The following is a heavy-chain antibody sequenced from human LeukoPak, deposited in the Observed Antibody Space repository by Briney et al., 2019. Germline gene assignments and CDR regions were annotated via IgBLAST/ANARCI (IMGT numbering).Heavy chain of an antibody. J-gene: IGHJ5*02. CDR1: GGSFSGYY. CDR2: INHSGST. Sequence: SETLSLTCAVYGGSFSGYYWSWIRQPPGKGLEWIGEINHSGSTNYNPSLKSRVTISVDTSKNQFSLKLSSVTAADTAVYYCARDPYCSSTSCYRWFDPWGQGTLVTVSS. CDR3: ARDPYCSSTSCYRWFDP. D-gene: IGHD2-2*01. V-gene: IGHV4-34*01.